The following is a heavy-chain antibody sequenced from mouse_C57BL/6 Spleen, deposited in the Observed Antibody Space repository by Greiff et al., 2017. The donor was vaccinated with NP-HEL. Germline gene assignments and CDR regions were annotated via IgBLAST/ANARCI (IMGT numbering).Heavy chain of an antibody. CDR2: ISSGGSYT. D-gene: IGHD2-3*01. CDR1: GFTFSSYG. Sequence: EVMLVESGGDLVKPGGSLKLSCAASGFTFSSYGMSWVRQTPDKRLEWVATISSGGSYTYCPDSVKGRFTISRDIAKNTLYLQMSSLKSEDTAMYYCARQRWSFDYWGQGTTLTVSS. CDR3: ARQRWSFDY. J-gene: IGHJ2*01. V-gene: IGHV5-6*01.